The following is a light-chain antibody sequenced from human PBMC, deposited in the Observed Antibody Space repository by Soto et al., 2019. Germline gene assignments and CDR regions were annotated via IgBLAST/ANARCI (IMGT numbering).Light chain of an antibody. CDR3: QQFESLPVT. CDR2: DGS. J-gene: IGKJ4*01. V-gene: IGKV1-33*01. CDR1: QGIGSY. Sequence: DIQMTQSPSSLSASVGDRVTISCQASQGIGSYINWYQQKPGRAPKLLIYDGSTLETGVPSRFSGGRTGTYSTFSIILLQPDDFATYYCQQFESLPVTFGGGTKVEIK.